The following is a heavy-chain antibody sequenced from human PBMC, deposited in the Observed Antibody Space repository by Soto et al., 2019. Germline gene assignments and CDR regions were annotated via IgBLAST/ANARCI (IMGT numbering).Heavy chain of an antibody. CDR3: ARGSTIVRGAPSWFDP. V-gene: IGHV1-69*02. J-gene: IGHJ5*02. Sequence: QVQLVQSGAEVKKPGSSVKVSCKASGGTFSRYTINWVRQAPGQGLEWMGRIIPIAAIANYTQKFQGRVTITVDQSSTTAYMELSSLRSDDTAVYYCARGSTIVRGAPSWFDPWGQGTLGTVSS. CDR2: IIPIAAIA. CDR1: GGTFSRYT. D-gene: IGHD3-10*01.